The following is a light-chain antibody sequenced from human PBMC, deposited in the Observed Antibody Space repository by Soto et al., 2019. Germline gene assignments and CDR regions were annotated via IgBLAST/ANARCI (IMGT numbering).Light chain of an antibody. Sequence: QGSSNYLAWYQQKPGKVPKLLIYAASSLQSGVPSRFSCSGCGTDMTFTSSRLLPEDPVSYYLQHSYSPPVTCGQGTKVDIK. CDR1: QGSSNY. V-gene: IGKV1-39*01. CDR2: AAS. J-gene: IGKJ1*01. CDR3: QHSYSPPVT.